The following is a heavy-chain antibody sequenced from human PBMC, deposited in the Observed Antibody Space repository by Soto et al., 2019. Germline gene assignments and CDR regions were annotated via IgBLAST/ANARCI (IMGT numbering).Heavy chain of an antibody. CDR1: GFSLSTSGVG. Sequence: QITLKESGPTLVKPTQTLTLTCTFSGFSLSTSGVGGGWIHQPPGKTLEWLALIYWDDDKRYSPSLKGRLTITKDTSKHQVVLTMTTMDPVDTATYYCAHVNYYYILTGYWFDPWGQGTMVTVSS. CDR2: IYWDDDK. J-gene: IGHJ5*02. D-gene: IGHD3-9*01. CDR3: AHVNYYYILTGYWFDP. V-gene: IGHV2-5*02.